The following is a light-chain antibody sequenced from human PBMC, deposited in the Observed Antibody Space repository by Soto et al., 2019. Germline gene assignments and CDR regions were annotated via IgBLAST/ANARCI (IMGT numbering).Light chain of an antibody. CDR1: QSVNSY. J-gene: IGKJ2*01. CDR2: DTF. Sequence: ITLKQSPDTLSLSPGERATLSFTASQSVNSYLAWYQHRPGQAPRLLIYDTFNRATGVPARFSGSGSGTDFTLTISSLEPEDFAVYYCQHRTSRYTFGQGTNVDIK. CDR3: QHRTSRYT. V-gene: IGKV3-11*01.